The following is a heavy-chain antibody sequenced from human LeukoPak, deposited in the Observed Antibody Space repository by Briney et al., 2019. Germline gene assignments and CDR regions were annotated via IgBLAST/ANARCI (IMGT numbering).Heavy chain of an antibody. CDR1: GFTFSSYG. V-gene: IGHV3-23*01. CDR2: ISGSGGST. CDR3: AKVEMATMEY. J-gene: IGHJ4*02. D-gene: IGHD5-24*01. Sequence: PGRSLRLSCAASGFTFSSYGMHWVRQAPGKGLEWVSAISGSGGSTYYADSVKGRFTISRDNSKNTLYLQMNSLRAEDTAVYYCAKVEMATMEYWGQGTLVTVSS.